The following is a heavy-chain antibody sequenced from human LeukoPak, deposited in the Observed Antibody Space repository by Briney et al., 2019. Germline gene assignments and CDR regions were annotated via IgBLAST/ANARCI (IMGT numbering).Heavy chain of an antibody. Sequence: PGGSLRLSCAASGFTFSDYYMSWIRQAPGKGLERVSYISSSGSTIYYADSVKGRFTISRDNAKNSLYLQMNSLRAEDTAVYYCARDLYGGNSGWFDPWGQGTLVTVSS. CDR3: ARDLYGGNSGWFDP. CDR1: GFTFSDYY. J-gene: IGHJ5*02. CDR2: ISSSGSTI. D-gene: IGHD4-23*01. V-gene: IGHV3-11*04.